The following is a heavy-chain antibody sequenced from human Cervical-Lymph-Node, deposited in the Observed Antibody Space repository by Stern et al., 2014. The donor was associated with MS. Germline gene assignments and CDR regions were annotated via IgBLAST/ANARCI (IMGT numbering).Heavy chain of an antibody. D-gene: IGHD3-16*01. J-gene: IGHJ3*01. V-gene: IGHV3-48*02. CDR3: ARDKERVGGAFDV. CDR2: ISSDGSTI. CDR1: GFTFTIYT. Sequence: EVQLVESGGGLVQPGGSLRLSCAASGFTFTIYTMDWVRQAPGKGLEWISYISSDGSTIYYADSVKGRFTISRDNAKNSLYLQMNSLRDEDTAVYYCARDKERVGGAFDVWGQGTMVTVSS.